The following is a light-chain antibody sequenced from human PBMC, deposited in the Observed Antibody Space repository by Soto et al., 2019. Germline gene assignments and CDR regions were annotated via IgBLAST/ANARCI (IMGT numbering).Light chain of an antibody. CDR1: SSNIGAGSD. CDR3: QSYDSSLSGSV. V-gene: IGLV1-40*01. CDR2: GNS. J-gene: IGLJ2*01. Sequence: QSVLTQPPSVSGAPGQRVTISCTGSSSNIGAGSDVHWYQQLPGTAPKLLIYGNSNRPAGVPDRFSGSKSGTSASLASTGLQAEDEADYYGQSYDSSLSGSVFGGGTKVTVL.